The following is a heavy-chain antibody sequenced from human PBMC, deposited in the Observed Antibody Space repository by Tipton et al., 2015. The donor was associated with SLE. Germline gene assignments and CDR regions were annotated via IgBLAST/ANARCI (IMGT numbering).Heavy chain of an antibody. CDR2: IYPGDSDT. J-gene: IGHJ2*01. CDR1: GYRFSSFW. Sequence: QSGAEVKKPGESLKISCKGSGYRFSSFWIAWVRQMPGKGLEWMGIIYPGDSDTRYSPSFQGQVTISADKSTSTAYLQWSGLKASDTAMYYCARGDYLSAGFDLWGRGTLVTVSS. D-gene: IGHD3-3*01. CDR3: ARGDYLSAGFDL. V-gene: IGHV5-51*01.